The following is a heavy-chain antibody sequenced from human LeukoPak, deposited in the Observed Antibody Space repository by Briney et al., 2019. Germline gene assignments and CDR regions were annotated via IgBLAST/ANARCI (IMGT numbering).Heavy chain of an antibody. CDR2: ILLDDGDDK. V-gene: IGHV3-30*01. CDR1: GFNFNIYL. CDR3: ARGALIREIYYYMDV. D-gene: IGHD3-10*01. J-gene: IGHJ6*03. Sequence: PGGSLRLSCAPSGFNFNIYLMHWVRQAPGGGLEWVAVILLDDGDDKLYADYVKGRFTISRDNPKNTLYLQMNNLGGEDTAVYYCARGALIREIYYYMDVWGKGTTVTVSS.